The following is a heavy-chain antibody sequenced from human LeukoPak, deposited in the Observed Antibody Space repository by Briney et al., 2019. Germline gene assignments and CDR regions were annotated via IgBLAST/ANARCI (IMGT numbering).Heavy chain of an antibody. V-gene: IGHV4-59*01. Sequence: PSETLSLTCTVSGGSISSYYWSWIRQPPGKRLEWIGHIYYSGSTNYNPSLKSRVTISVDTSKNQFSLKLSSVTAADTSEYYCASRRRIWSSYLDTLYYFDSWGQGTLVTVSS. D-gene: IGHD3-3*01. CDR2: IYYSGST. J-gene: IGHJ4*02. CDR3: ASRRRIWSSYLDTLYYFDS. CDR1: GGSISSYY.